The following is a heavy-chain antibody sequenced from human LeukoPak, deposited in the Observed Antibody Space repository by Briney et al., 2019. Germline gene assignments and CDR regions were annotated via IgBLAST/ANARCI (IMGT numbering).Heavy chain of an antibody. Sequence: GGSLRPSCAASGFTFSSYGMHWVRQAPGKGLEWVAVISYDGSNKYYADSVKGRFTISRDNSKNTLYLQMNSLRAEDTAVYYCAKGGYSYGFALDYWGQGTLVTVSA. D-gene: IGHD5-18*01. CDR2: ISYDGSNK. J-gene: IGHJ4*02. CDR1: GFTFSSYG. V-gene: IGHV3-30*18. CDR3: AKGGYSYGFALDY.